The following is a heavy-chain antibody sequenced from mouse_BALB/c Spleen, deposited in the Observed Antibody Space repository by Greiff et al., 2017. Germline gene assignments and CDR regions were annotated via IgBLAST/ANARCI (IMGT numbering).Heavy chain of an antibody. D-gene: IGHD2-3*01. Sequence: DVKLVESGGGLVQPGGSLKLSCAASGFTFSSYAMSWVRQTPEKRLEWVASISSGGSTYYPDSVKGRFTISRDNARNILYLQMSSLRSEDTAMYYCARNGYYVHWYFDVWGAGTTVTVSS. V-gene: IGHV5-6-5*01. J-gene: IGHJ1*01. CDR1: GFTFSSYA. CDR3: ARNGYYVHWYFDV. CDR2: ISSGGST.